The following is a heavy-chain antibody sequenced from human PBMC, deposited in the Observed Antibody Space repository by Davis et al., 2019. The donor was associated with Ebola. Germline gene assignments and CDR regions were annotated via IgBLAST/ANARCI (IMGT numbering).Heavy chain of an antibody. V-gene: IGHV3-21*01. D-gene: IGHD3-3*01. CDR1: GFTFSSYS. J-gene: IGHJ6*02. CDR2: ISSSSSYI. Sequence: GGSLKISCAASGFTFSSYSMNWVRQAPGKGLEWVSSISSSSSYIYYADSVKGRFTISRDNAKNSLYLQMNSLRAEDTAVYYCARGGDFWSGYYTYYYYGMDVWGQGTTVTVSS. CDR3: ARGGDFWSGYYTYYYYGMDV.